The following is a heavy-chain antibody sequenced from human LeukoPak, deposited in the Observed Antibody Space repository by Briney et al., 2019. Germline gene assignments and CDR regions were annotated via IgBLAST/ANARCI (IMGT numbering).Heavy chain of an antibody. D-gene: IGHD5-24*01. CDR3: ARTLGGFTVDRATGFDL. J-gene: IGHJ2*01. CDR2: TSVYEGNT. CDR1: GYNFEILG. V-gene: IGHV1-18*01. Sequence: ASVKVSCKASGYNFEILGISWVRQAPGQGLDWMGGTSVYEGNTDYAQKFEDRVTMTTDTSTNTAYMDLRNLTSDDTAVYYCARTLGGFTVDRATGFDLWGRGTLVTVSS.